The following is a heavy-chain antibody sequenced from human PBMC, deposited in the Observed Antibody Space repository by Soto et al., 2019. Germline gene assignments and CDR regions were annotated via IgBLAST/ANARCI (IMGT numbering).Heavy chain of an antibody. Sequence: HPXESLRLSCAASGFTFSSYGMHWVRQAPGKGLEWVAVISYDGSNKYYADSVKGRFTISRDNSKNTLYLQMNSLRAEDTAVYYCAKSYSSGRPAPYYYYGMDAWGQGTTVTV. CDR3: AKSYSSGRPAPYYYYGMDA. CDR1: GFTFSSYG. V-gene: IGHV3-30*18. CDR2: ISYDGSNK. D-gene: IGHD6-19*01. J-gene: IGHJ6*02.